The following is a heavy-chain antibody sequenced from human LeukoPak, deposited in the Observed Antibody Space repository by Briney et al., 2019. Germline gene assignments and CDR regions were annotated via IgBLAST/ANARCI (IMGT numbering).Heavy chain of an antibody. V-gene: IGHV3-23*01. Sequence: GGSLRLSCAGSGFTFSSYAMSWVRQAPGQGLEWVSVISDSGDYTSYADSVRGRFTISRDNSRNTLYLQMISLRPEDTAVYYCAKVSGFGESHNWFDPWGQGSRVTVSS. D-gene: IGHD3-10*01. CDR3: AKVSGFGESHNWFDP. J-gene: IGHJ5*02. CDR1: GFTFSSYA. CDR2: ISDSGDYT.